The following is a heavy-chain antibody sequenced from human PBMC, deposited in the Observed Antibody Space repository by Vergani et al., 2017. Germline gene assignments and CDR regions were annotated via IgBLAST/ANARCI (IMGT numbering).Heavy chain of an antibody. J-gene: IGHJ6*02. Sequence: EVQLVESGGGLVQPGGSLRLSCAASGFTFSSYSMNWVRQAPGKGLEWVSSISSSSSYIYYADSVKGRFTISRYNAKNSLYLQMNSLRAEDTAVYYCAREATTVTTTERYYYYGMDVWGQGTTVTVSS. D-gene: IGHD4-11*01. CDR1: GFTFSSYS. CDR2: ISSSSSYI. CDR3: AREATTVTTTERYYYYGMDV. V-gene: IGHV3-21*01.